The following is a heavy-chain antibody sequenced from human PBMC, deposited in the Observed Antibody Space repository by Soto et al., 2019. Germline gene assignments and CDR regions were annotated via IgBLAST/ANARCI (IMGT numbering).Heavy chain of an antibody. CDR1: GFTFSGSV. J-gene: IGHJ4*02. Sequence: EVQLVESGGGLVHPGGSLKLSCAVSGFTFSGSVMHWVRQAPGKGLEWLGRIRSRDSDYATSYAESVKGRVTISRDDSKNTAYLQVTSLKIEDTALYYCPTYGNSFKGFDYWGQGTLVTVSS. V-gene: IGHV3-73*01. CDR3: PTYGNSFKGFDY. D-gene: IGHD6-6*01. CDR2: IRSRDSDYAT.